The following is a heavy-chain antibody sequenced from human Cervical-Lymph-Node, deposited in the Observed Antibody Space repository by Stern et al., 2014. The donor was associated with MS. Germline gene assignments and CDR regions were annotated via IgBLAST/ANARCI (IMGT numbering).Heavy chain of an antibody. D-gene: IGHD3-10*01. J-gene: IGHJ4*02. CDR2: INPSNGAT. V-gene: IGHV1-2*02. CDR3: AGQGPYGSGSYVSY. CDR1: GYTFTDYF. Sequence: QVQLVQSGAEVKKPGASVKVSCKASGYTFTDYFMHWVRQAPGQGLELMGWINPSNGATTYSQKFQGRVTMTRDTSISTAYMELSSLRSDDTAVYYCAGQGPYGSGSYVSYWGPGTLVTVSS.